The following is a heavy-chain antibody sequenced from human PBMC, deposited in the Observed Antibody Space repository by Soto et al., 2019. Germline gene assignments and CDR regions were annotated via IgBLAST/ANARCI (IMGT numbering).Heavy chain of an antibody. CDR2: IYYSGST. Sequence: PSETLSLTCTVAGASISGGDYYWVGIRQPPGMGLEWIGYIYYSGSTYYNPTLKSRVTIAVDTSKNQFSQKMSSVTAADTAVYYCARHVGYCDYGYFDYWGQGTLVTVSS. J-gene: IGHJ4*02. CDR3: ARHVGYCDYGYFDY. V-gene: IGHV4-30-4*01. D-gene: IGHD4-17*01. CDR1: GASISGGDYY.